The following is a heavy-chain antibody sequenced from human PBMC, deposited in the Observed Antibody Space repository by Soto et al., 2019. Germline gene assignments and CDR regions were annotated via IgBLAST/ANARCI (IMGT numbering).Heavy chain of an antibody. D-gene: IGHD3-16*02. V-gene: IGHV1-69*13. CDR3: ASDLTFGGVIVIPLNAFDI. Sequence: SLKVSCKXSGGTFGSYAISWVRQAPGQGLEWMGGIIPIFGTANYAQKFQGRVTITADESTSTAYMELSSLRSEDTAVYYCASDLTFGGVIVIPLNAFDIWGQGTMVT. CDR2: IIPIFGTA. J-gene: IGHJ3*02. CDR1: GGTFGSYA.